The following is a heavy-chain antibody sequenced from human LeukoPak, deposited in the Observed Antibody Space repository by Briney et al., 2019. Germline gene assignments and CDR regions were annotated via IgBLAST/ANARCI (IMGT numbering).Heavy chain of an antibody. CDR3: ATETGTGLEWFDP. CDR1: GYTFTNYD. D-gene: IGHD1-7*01. Sequence: EASVKVSCKASGYTFTNYDIHWVRQTTGQGLEWMGLMNPAISNTVYAQKFQGRVTMTTNTSINTAYMELSSLTPEDTAVYYCATETGTGLEWFDPWGQGTLVTVSS. CDR2: MNPAISNT. V-gene: IGHV1-8*01. J-gene: IGHJ5*02.